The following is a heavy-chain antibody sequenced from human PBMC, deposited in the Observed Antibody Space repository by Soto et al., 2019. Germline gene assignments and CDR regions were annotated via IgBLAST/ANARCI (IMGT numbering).Heavy chain of an antibody. D-gene: IGHD6-19*01. CDR1: GGSISSSSYY. V-gene: IGHV4-39*01. J-gene: IGHJ5*02. CDR2: IYYSGST. Sequence: KTSETLSLTCTVSGGSISSSSYYWGWIRQPPGKGLEWIGTIYYSGSTYYNPSLKSRVTISVDTSKNQFSLKLSSVTAADTAVYYCASAGADSSGWYGNWFDPWGQGILVTVSS. CDR3: ASAGADSSGWYGNWFDP.